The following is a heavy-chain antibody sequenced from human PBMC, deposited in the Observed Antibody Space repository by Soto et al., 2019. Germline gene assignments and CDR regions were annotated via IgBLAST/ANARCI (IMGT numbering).Heavy chain of an antibody. CDR3: ARRTVVVAATPYLDAFDI. J-gene: IGHJ3*02. D-gene: IGHD2-15*01. V-gene: IGHV4-39*01. CDR1: GGSISSSSYY. Sequence: SETLSLTCTVSGGSISSSSYYWGWIRQPPGKGLEWIGSIYYSGSTYYNPSLKSRVTISVDTSKNQFSLKLSSVTAVDTAVYYCARRTVVVAATPYLDAFDIWGQGTMVTVSS. CDR2: IYYSGST.